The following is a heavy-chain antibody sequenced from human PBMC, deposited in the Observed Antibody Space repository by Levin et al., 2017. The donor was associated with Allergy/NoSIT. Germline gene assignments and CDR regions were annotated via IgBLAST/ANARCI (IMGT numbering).Heavy chain of an antibody. V-gene: IGHV3-23*01. CDR3: AKDPRLTTPLGYNWFDP. CDR2: ISGSGGST. J-gene: IGHJ5*02. D-gene: IGHD4-17*01. CDR1: GFTFSSYA. Sequence: HSGGSLRLSCAASGFTFSSYAMSWVRQAPGKGLEWVSAISGSGGSTYYADSVKGRFTISRDNSKNTLYLQMNSLRAEDTAVYYCAKDPRLTTPLGYNWFDPWGQGTLVTVSS.